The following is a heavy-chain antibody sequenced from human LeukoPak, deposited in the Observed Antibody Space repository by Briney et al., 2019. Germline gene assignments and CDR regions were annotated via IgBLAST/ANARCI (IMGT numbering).Heavy chain of an antibody. CDR1: GGSISSYY. V-gene: IGHV4-59*08. Sequence: SETLSLTCTVSGGSISSYYWSWIRQPPGKGLEWIGYIYYSGGTSYNPSLKSRVTISVDTSKNQFSLKLSSVTAADTAVYYCAGLGPDWGSFHYWYFDLWGRGTLVTVSS. CDR2: IYYSGGT. J-gene: IGHJ2*01. D-gene: IGHD7-27*01. CDR3: AGLGPDWGSFHYWYFDL.